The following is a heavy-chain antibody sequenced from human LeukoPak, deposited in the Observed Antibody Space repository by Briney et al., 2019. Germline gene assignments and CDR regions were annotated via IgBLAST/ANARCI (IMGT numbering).Heavy chain of an antibody. CDR1: GYTFTSYG. J-gene: IGHJ5*02. CDR3: AREGAYCGGDCPPWWFDP. Sequence: EASVKVSCKASGYTFTSYGISWVRQAPGQGLEWMGWISAYNGNTNYAQKLQGRVTMTTDTSTSTAYMELRSPRSDDTAVYYCAREGAYCGGDCPPWWFDPWGQGTLVTVSS. CDR2: ISAYNGNT. V-gene: IGHV1-18*01. D-gene: IGHD2-21*01.